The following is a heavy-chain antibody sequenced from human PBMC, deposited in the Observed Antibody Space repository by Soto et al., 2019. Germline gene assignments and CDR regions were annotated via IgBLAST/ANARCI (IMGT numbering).Heavy chain of an antibody. CDR1: GFTVSSHA. CDR3: APHVSCSGGSCQYDAFAI. V-gene: IGHV3-23*01. J-gene: IGHJ3*02. D-gene: IGHD2-15*01. CDR2: VTADGGT. Sequence: EVQVLESGGGLVQPGGSLRLSCEGSGFTVSSHAMTWIRQAPGKGPEWVSTVTADGGTYYADSVKGRFAMSRDTSENTXXLQRNSLGAEDTAAYYCAPHVSCSGGSCQYDAFAIRGQGTMVTVSS.